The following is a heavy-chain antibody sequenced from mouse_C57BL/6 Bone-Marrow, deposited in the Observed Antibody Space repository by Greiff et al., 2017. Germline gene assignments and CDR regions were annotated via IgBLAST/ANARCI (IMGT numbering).Heavy chain of an antibody. CDR1: GFSLTSYG. CDR3: ARNGWFLWYFDV. D-gene: IGHD2-3*01. CDR2: IWSGGIT. V-gene: IGHV2-2*01. J-gene: IGHJ1*03. Sequence: QVQLQQSGPGLVQPSQSLSITCTVSGFSLTSYGVHWVRQSPGKGLEWLGVIWSGGITDYNAAFISRLSISKDNSKRQVFFKMNSLQADDTAIYYCARNGWFLWYFDVWGTGTTVTVSS.